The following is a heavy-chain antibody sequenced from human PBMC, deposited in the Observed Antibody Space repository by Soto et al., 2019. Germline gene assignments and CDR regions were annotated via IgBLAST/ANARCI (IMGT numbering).Heavy chain of an antibody. Sequence: EVQLLESGGGLVQPGGALRLSCTASGFTFSNYAITWVRQAPGKGLEWVSVISGSGFSIYYADSVKGRFTISRDNSKNTLYLQMNSLRAEDTAVYYCAKDFLKVELLHFGEPAPPYQFYYGMDVWGQGTTVTVSS. CDR1: GFTFSNYA. J-gene: IGHJ6*02. V-gene: IGHV3-23*01. D-gene: IGHD3-10*01. CDR3: AKDFLKVELLHFGEPAPPYQFYYGMDV. CDR2: ISGSGFSI.